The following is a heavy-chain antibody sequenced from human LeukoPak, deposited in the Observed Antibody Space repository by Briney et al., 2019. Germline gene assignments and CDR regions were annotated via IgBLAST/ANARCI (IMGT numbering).Heavy chain of an antibody. CDR2: MNPNSGNT. J-gene: IGHJ5*02. Sequence: ASVKVSCKASGYTFTSYDINWVRQATGQELEWMGWMNPNSGNTGYAQKFQGRVTMTRNTSISTAYMELSSLRSEDTAVYYCARISSWYWFDPWGQGNLVTVSS. V-gene: IGHV1-8*01. CDR3: ARISSWYWFDP. D-gene: IGHD6-13*01. CDR1: GYTFTSYD.